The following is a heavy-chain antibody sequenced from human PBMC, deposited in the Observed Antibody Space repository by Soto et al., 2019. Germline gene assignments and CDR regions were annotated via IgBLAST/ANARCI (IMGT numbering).Heavy chain of an antibody. Sequence: QVQLVESGGGVVQPGRSLRLSCAASGFTFNNYGMHWVRQAPGKGLEWLAVIWNDGSNNYYANSVKGRFTISRENSKTTLYLQMNCRRAEDTAVYYCARRQVPPPTRGAANARGGMDVWGQGTTVTVSS. CDR2: IWNDGSNN. V-gene: IGHV3-33*01. J-gene: IGHJ6*02. D-gene: IGHD6-13*01. CDR1: GFTFNNYG. CDR3: ARRQVPPPTRGAANARGGMDV.